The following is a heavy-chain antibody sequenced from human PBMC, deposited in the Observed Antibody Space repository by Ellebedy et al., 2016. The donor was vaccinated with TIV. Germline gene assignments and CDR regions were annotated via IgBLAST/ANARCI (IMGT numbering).Heavy chain of an antibody. V-gene: IGHV4-39*07. D-gene: IGHD1-1*01. Sequence: SETLSLXXTVSGGSISSSSYYWGWIRQPPGKGLEWIGSIYYSGSTYYNPSLKSRVTISVDTSKNQFSLKLSSVTAADTAVYYCARVGWNDTSYYYYYYGMDVWGQGTTVTVSS. J-gene: IGHJ6*02. CDR1: GGSISSSSYY. CDR3: ARVGWNDTSYYYYYYGMDV. CDR2: IYYSGST.